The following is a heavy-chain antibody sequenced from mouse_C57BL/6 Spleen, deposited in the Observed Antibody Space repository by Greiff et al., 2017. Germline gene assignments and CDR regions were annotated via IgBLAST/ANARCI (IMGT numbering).Heavy chain of an antibody. CDR2: ISSGSSTI. CDR3: ARNDYDDYAMDY. J-gene: IGHJ4*01. Sequence: EVHLVESGGGLVKPGGSLKLSCAASGFTFSDYGMHWVRQAPEKGLEWVAYISSGSSTIYYADTVKGRFTISRDNAKNTLFLQMASLRSEDTAMYDCARNDYDDYAMDYWGQGTSVTVSS. V-gene: IGHV5-17*01. CDR1: GFTFSDYG. D-gene: IGHD2-4*01.